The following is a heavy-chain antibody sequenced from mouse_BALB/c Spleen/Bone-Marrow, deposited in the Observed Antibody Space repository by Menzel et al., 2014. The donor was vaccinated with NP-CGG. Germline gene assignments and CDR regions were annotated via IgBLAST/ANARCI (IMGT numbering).Heavy chain of an antibody. Sequence: VQLQESGPGLVAPSQSLPITCTVSGFSLTSYGVHWVRQPPGKGLEWLGVIWAGGSTNYNSALMSGLSISKDNSKSQVFLKMNSLQTDDTAMYYCARGYYYGSTYYYAMDYWGQGTSVTVSS. D-gene: IGHD1-1*01. CDR2: IWAGGST. J-gene: IGHJ4*01. CDR3: ARGYYYGSTYYYAMDY. V-gene: IGHV2-9*02. CDR1: GFSLTSYG.